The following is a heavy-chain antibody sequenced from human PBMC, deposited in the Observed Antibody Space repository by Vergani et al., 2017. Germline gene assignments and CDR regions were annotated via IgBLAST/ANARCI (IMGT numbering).Heavy chain of an antibody. CDR2: IIPIFGTA. CDR1: GGTFSSYA. J-gene: IGHJ4*02. D-gene: IGHD5-12*01. Sequence: QVQLVQSGAEVKKPGSSVKVSCKASGGTFSSYAISCVRQAPGQGLEWMGGIIPIFGTANYAQKFQGRVTITADESTSTAYMELSSLRSEDTAVYYCARSPDLVGIERGYSGYDPLFDYWGQGTLVTVSS. CDR3: ARSPDLVGIERGYSGYDPLFDY. V-gene: IGHV1-69*01.